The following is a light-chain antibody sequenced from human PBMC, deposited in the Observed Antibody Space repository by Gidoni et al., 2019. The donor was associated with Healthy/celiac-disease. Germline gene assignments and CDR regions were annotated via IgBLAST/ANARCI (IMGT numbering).Light chain of an antibody. J-gene: IGKJ2*01. Sequence: SFTITCRASHIISSYLKWYQQQQGTAPKLLIYAASSLQSGVPSRFSGSGSGTDFTLTISSLKSEDFATYYRQQSSRGYTFXQXTKVEIK. CDR1: HIISSY. CDR3: QQSSRGYT. V-gene: IGKV1-39*01. CDR2: AAS.